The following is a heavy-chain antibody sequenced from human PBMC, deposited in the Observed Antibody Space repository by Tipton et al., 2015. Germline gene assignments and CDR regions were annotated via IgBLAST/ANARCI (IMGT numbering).Heavy chain of an antibody. V-gene: IGHV4-61*02. Sequence: TLSLTCTVSGGSISSGDYYWSWVRQPAGKGLEWIGRVSFSGGMLYNYSVESRITMSIDTSKKQLSLNVTSVTAADTAVYYCARGRGVLAGRVYLGVWGQGTHVTVSS. CDR3: ARGRGVLAGRVYLGV. D-gene: IGHD3-3*02. CDR1: GGSISSGDYY. J-gene: IGHJ4*02. CDR2: VSFSGGM.